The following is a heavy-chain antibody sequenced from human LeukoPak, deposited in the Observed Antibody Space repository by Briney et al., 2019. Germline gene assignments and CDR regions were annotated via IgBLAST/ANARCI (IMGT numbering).Heavy chain of an antibody. J-gene: IGHJ3*02. V-gene: IGHV1-2*02. CDR2: INPNSGGT. Sequence: ASVKVSCKASGYTFTGYYMHWVRQAPGQGRAWMGWINPNSGGTNYAQKFQGRVTMTRDTSISTAYMELSRLRSDDTAVYYCARGESGYSAFDIWGQGTMVTVSS. D-gene: IGHD3-22*01. CDR1: GYTFTGYY. CDR3: ARGESGYSAFDI.